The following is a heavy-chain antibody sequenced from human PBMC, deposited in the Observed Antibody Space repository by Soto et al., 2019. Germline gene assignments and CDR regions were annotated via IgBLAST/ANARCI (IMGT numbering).Heavy chain of an antibody. CDR2: ISADNGNT. CDR3: ARRAHALDS. V-gene: IGHV1-18*01. Sequence: QVQLVQSGAEVKKPGASVKVSCKASGYTFTSYGISWVRQAPGQGLEWMGWISADNGNTKYAQKRQGRVTMTTDTCTATADMGRRSLGSEDAAVYACARRAHALDSWGQGTTVTVSS. J-gene: IGHJ5*01. CDR1: GYTFTSYG.